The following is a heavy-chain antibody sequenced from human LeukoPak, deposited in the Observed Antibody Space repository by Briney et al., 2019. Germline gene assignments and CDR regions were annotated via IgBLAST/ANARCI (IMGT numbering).Heavy chain of an antibody. CDR3: ARSITGTGWKYYFDH. Sequence: PGGSLRLSCTPSGFTFEDYAMTWVRQAPGKGLEGVGFIRSKDFGRTTEYAASVKGRFPVSRDDSRGIAYLQMNSLKSEDTATYYCARSITGTGWKYYFDHWGQGTLITVSS. CDR1: GFTFEDYA. CDR2: IRSKDFGRTT. D-gene: IGHD1-14*01. J-gene: IGHJ4*02. V-gene: IGHV3-49*04.